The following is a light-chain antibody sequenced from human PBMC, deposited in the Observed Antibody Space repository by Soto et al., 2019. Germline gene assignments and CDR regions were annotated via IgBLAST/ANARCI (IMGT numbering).Light chain of an antibody. V-gene: IGKV1-39*01. J-gene: IGKJ1*01. CDR1: QSISTY. Sequence: DIQMTQSPSPLSASVGDRVTITCRASQSISTYLNWYQQKPGKAPKLLIYGASSLQSGVPSRFSGSGSGTDFTLTITRLQPEDFAVYYCQQYGRSPWTSGQGTKVDIK. CDR2: GAS. CDR3: QQYGRSPWT.